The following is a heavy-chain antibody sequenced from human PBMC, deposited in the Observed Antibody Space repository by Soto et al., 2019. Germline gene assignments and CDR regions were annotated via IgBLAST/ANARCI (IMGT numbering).Heavy chain of an antibody. CDR1: GYTFTSYG. D-gene: IGHD1-26*01. CDR3: ARVVGALGHWFDP. Sequence: QVQLVQSGAEVKKPGASVKVSCKASGYTFTSYGISWVRQAPGQGLEWMGRISAYNGNTNYAQKLKGRVTRTTDTATSTAYRELRSLTSADTAVYYCARVVGALGHWFDPWGQGTLVTVSS. V-gene: IGHV1-18*01. J-gene: IGHJ5*02. CDR2: ISAYNGNT.